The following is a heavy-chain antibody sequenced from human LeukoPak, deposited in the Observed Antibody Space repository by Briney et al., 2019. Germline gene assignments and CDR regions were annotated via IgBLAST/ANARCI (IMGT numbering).Heavy chain of an antibody. J-gene: IGHJ4*02. V-gene: IGHV3-33*01. CDR1: GFTFSSYG. D-gene: IGHD7-27*01. CDR2: IWFDGSNK. CDR3: ARDRDWGCSYCSY. Sequence: PGESLRLSCAASGFTFSSYGMHWVRQAPGKGLEWVAVIWFDGSNKYYADSVKGRFTISRDNSKNTLYLQMNSLRAEDTAVYYCARDRDWGCSYCSYWGQGTLVTVSS.